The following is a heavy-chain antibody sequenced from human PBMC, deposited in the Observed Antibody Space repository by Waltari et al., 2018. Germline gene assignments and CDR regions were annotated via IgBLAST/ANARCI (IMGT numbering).Heavy chain of an antibody. Sequence: QVQLQQWGAGLSKPSETLPLTCAVYGGSFSPHYCRWIRHLPGTGLEWIGEINHRGSAKYNPSLQSRVTISIDTSKKQFSLTVSSVTAADTAVYYCAGSYSNYINNIYSSSWPWGQGSQVTVSS. CDR2: INHRGSA. D-gene: IGHD4-4*01. CDR1: GGSFSPHY. CDR3: AGSYSNYINNIYSSSWP. V-gene: IGHV4-34*01. J-gene: IGHJ4*02.